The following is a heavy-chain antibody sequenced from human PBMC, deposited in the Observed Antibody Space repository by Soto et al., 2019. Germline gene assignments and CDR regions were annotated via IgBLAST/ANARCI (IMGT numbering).Heavy chain of an antibody. CDR1: EFTFSSYG. J-gene: IGHJ6*02. CDR3: ARDRGDGGGRGYYYYYFGMDV. V-gene: IGHV3-30-3*01. CDR2: ISDDGSKE. Sequence: GGSLRLSCAASEFTFSSYGMHWVRRAPGKGLEWVAGISDDGSKEYYADSVKGRFTISRDNSNNTLHLQMNSLRAEDTAVYFCARDRGDGGGRGYYYYYFGMDVWGQGTTVTVSS. D-gene: IGHD3-10*01.